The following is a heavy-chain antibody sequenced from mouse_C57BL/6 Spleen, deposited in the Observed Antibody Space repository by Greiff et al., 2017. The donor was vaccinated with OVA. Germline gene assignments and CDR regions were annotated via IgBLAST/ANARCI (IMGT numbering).Heavy chain of an antibody. V-gene: IGHV1-55*01. CDR1: GYTFTSYW. D-gene: IGHD1-1*01. CDR3: ARSYYYAGHFDY. J-gene: IGHJ2*01. Sequence: QVQLKQPGAELVKPGASVKMSCKASGYTFTSYWITWVKQRPGQGLEWIGDIYPGSGSTNYNEKFKSKATLTVDTSSSTAYMQLSSLTSEDSAVYYCARSYYYAGHFDYWGQGTTLTVSS. CDR2: IYPGSGST.